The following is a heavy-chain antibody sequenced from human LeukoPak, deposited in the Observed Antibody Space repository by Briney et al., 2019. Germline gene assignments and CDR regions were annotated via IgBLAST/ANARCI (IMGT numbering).Heavy chain of an antibody. Sequence: GGSLRLSCAASGFTFSDYYMSWLRQAPGKGLEWASYISSSGSTIYYADSVKGRFTISRDNAKNSLYLQMNSLRAEDTSVYYCARDDYGDYPPDYWGQGTLVTVSS. CDR1: GFTFSDYY. V-gene: IGHV3-11*01. CDR2: ISSSGSTI. J-gene: IGHJ4*02. CDR3: ARDDYGDYPPDY. D-gene: IGHD4-17*01.